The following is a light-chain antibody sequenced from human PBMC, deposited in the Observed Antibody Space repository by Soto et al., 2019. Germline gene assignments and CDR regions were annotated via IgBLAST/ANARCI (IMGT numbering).Light chain of an antibody. CDR1: QSVGGN. Sequence: EIVMTQSPATLSVSPGERATLSCWASQSVGGNLAWYQQKPGQAPRLLIYGASSRATGIPARFSGSGSGTEFTLTISSLQSEDFAVYFCQQYNKWPLTFGGGTKVEIK. CDR3: QQYNKWPLT. CDR2: GAS. V-gene: IGKV3-15*01. J-gene: IGKJ4*01.